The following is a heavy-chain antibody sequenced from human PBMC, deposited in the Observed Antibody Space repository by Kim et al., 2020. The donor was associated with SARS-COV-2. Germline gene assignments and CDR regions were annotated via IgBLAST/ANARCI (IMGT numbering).Heavy chain of an antibody. CDR2: IYYSGST. CDR1: GGSISSGGYY. D-gene: IGHD2-2*01. V-gene: IGHV4-31*03. Sequence: SETLSLTCTVSGGSISSGGYYWSWIRQHPGKGLEWIGYIYYSGSTYYNPSLKSRVTISVDTSKNQFSLKLSSVTAADTAVYYCARYCSSTSCLDFDYWGQGTLVTVSS. J-gene: IGHJ4*02. CDR3: ARYCSSTSCLDFDY.